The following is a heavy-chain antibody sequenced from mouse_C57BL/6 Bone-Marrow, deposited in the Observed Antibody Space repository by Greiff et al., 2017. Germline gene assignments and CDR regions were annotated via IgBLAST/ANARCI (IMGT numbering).Heavy chain of an antibody. Sequence: VQLQQSGAELARPGASVKLSCKASGYTFTSYGISWVKQRTGQGLEWIGEIYPRSGNTYYNEKFKGKATLTADKSSSTAYMELRSLTSEDSAVYFWASPDYYGSSFAYWGQGTLVSVSA. D-gene: IGHD1-1*01. CDR3: ASPDYYGSSFAY. CDR1: GYTFTSYG. CDR2: IYPRSGNT. V-gene: IGHV1-81*01. J-gene: IGHJ3*01.